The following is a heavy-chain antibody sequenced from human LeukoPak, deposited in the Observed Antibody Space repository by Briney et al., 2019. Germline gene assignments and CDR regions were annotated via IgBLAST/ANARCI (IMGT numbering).Heavy chain of an antibody. V-gene: IGHV3-33*01. D-gene: IGHD3-22*01. CDR2: IWYDGSNK. CDR1: GFTFSSYG. CDR3: ARSTYSYDSSGPDGRSGNYFDY. J-gene: IGHJ4*02. Sequence: GGSLRLSCAASGFTFSSYGMHWVRQAPGKGLEWVAVIWYDGSNKYYADSVKGRFTISRDNSKNTLYLQMNSLRAEDTAVYYCARSTYSYDSSGPDGRSGNYFDYWGQGTLVTVSS.